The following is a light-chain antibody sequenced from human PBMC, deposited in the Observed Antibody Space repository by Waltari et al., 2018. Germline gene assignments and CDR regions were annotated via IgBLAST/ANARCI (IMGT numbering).Light chain of an antibody. J-gene: IGLJ2*01. CDR3: NSRDSSGNHVV. CDR2: GKN. CDR1: SLRSYY. V-gene: IGLV3-19*01. Sequence: SSELTQDPAVSVALGQTVRLTCQGDSLRSYYASWYQQKPGQAPVLVIYGKNNRPSGIPDRFSGSSSGKTASLTITGAQAEDEADYYGNSRDSSGNHVVFGGGTKLTVL.